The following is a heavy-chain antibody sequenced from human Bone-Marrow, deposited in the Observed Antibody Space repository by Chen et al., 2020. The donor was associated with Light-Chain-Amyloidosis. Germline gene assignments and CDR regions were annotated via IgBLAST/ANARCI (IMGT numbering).Heavy chain of an antibody. J-gene: IGHJ3*02. CDR2: INTDGSTT. CDR1: GFSFSSYW. CDR3: VYDSHREAAFDI. V-gene: IGHV3-74*02. D-gene: IGHD3-22*01. Sequence: EVQLVESGGGLVQPGGCLRLSCAASGFSFSSYWMHWVRQAPGKGLVWVSRINTDGSTTTSADAVMSRFTISRDNAKNTLFLKMSGLRAEDTAIYYCVYDSHREAAFDIWGQGTMVTVSS.